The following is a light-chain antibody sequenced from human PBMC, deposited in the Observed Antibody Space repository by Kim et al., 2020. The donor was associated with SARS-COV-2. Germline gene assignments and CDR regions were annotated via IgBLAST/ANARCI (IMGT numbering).Light chain of an antibody. CDR1: NIGSKN. CDR2: RDT. CDR3: QVWDSTWV. V-gene: IGLV3-9*01. Sequence: SYELTQPLSVSVALGQTARITCEENNIGSKNVHWYQQKPGQAPVLVIYRDTNRPSGIPERFSGSNSGNTATLTISRAQVGDEADYYCQVWDSTWVFGGGTQLTVL. J-gene: IGLJ3*02.